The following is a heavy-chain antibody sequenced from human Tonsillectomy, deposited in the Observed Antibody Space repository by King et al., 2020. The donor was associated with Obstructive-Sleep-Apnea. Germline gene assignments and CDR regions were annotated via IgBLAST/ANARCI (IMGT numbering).Heavy chain of an antibody. CDR1: GGSISSYY. V-gene: IGHV4-59*08. CDR2: IYYSAST. Sequence: QLQESGPGLVKPSETLSLTCTVSGGSISSYYWSWIRQPPGKGLEWIGYIYYSASTNYNPSLKSRVTISVDPSKNQLSLKLSSVTAADTAVYYCATSGYSYGPLDYWGQGTLVTVSS. D-gene: IGHD5-18*01. CDR3: ATSGYSYGPLDY. J-gene: IGHJ4*02.